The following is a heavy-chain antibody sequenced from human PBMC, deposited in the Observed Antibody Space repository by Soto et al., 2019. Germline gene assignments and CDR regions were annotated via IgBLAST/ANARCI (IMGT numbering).Heavy chain of an antibody. D-gene: IGHD2-15*01. CDR1: GDSISSSY. Sequence: SETLSLTCSVSGDSISSSYWSWIRQPPGKGLEWIGYISYSGSTNYKPSLKSRVTISVDTSNNQFSLKLSSVTAADTAVYYCARASRYCSGGSCYFVWFDPWGQGTLVTVSS. CDR2: ISYSGST. CDR3: ARASRYCSGGSCYFVWFDP. J-gene: IGHJ5*02. V-gene: IGHV4-59*01.